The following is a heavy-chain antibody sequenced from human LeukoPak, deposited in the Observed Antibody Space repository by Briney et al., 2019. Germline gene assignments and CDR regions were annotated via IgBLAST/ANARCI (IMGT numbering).Heavy chain of an antibody. D-gene: IGHD3-22*01. J-gene: IGHJ4*02. V-gene: IGHV4-39*07. CDR3: ARADDSSGYYFDY. CDR2: IFYSGGT. Sequence: SETLSLTCTVSGGSINTLNYYWGWIRQTPGKGLEWIGNIFYSGGTYYSPSLTSRVTISLDTSRNQFSLKLNSVTAADTAVYYCARADDSSGYYFDYWGQGTLVTVSS. CDR1: GGSINTLNYY.